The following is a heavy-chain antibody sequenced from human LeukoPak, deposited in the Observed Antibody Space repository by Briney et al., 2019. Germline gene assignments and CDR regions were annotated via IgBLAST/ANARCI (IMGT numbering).Heavy chain of an antibody. CDR2: INPTTGDT. CDR1: GYTFTSYY. J-gene: IGHJ3*02. D-gene: IGHD6-13*01. CDR3: ARYGFSTVWQGGWHAFDI. V-gene: IGHV1-46*01. Sequence: GASVKVPCKASGYTFTSYYMHWVRQAPGQGLEWMGIINPTTGDTTYAQKFQGRLTMTRDMSTSTVYMELSSLTSEDTAVFYCARYGFSTVWQGGWHAFDIWGQGTVVTVSS.